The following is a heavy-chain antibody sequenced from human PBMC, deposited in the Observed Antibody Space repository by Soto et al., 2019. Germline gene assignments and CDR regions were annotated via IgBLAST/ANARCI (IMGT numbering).Heavy chain of an antibody. CDR1: GFTFSTFA. J-gene: IGHJ4*02. CDR2: IGGAGVST. V-gene: IGHV3-23*01. CDR3: AKSYGGNARVDY. D-gene: IGHD4-17*01. Sequence: GGSLRLSCAGSGFTFSTFAMSWVRQTPGKGLEWVSGIGGAGVSTFYADSVKGRFTISRDNSKNTLYLQMNSLGADDTAVYYCAKSYGGNARVDYWGQGTRVT.